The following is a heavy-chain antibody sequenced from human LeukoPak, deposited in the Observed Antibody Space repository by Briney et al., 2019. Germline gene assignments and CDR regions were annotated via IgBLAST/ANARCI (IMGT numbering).Heavy chain of an antibody. Sequence: GGSLRLSCAASGFTFSSYAMSWVRQAPGKGLELVSAISGSGGSTYYADSVKGRFTISRDNSKNTLYLQMNSLRAEDTAVYYCAKSSLSYSSSYQTPFDYWGQGTLVTVSS. J-gene: IGHJ4*02. CDR2: ISGSGGST. CDR1: GFTFSSYA. V-gene: IGHV3-23*01. D-gene: IGHD6-6*01. CDR3: AKSSLSYSSSYQTPFDY.